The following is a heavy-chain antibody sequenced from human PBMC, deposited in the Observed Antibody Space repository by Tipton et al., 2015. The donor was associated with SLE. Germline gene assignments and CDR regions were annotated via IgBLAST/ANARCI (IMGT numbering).Heavy chain of an antibody. CDR2: IYTSGNT. Sequence: LRLSCTVSGGSINSYYWSWIRQPPGKGLEWIGEIYTSGNTNYNPSLKSRVTISVDTSKNQFSLKLSSVTAADTAVYYCARVGYSSGSYYFDYWGQGTLVTVSS. CDR3: ARVGYSSGSYYFDY. CDR1: GGSINSYY. V-gene: IGHV4-4*08. J-gene: IGHJ4*02. D-gene: IGHD6-19*01.